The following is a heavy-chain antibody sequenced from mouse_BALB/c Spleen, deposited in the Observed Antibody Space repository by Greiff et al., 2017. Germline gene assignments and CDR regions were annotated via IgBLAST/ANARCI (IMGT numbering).Heavy chain of an antibody. D-gene: IGHD2-1*01. CDR2: ISSGGSYT. J-gene: IGHJ4*01. Sequence: EVKLVESGGDLVKPGGSLKLSCAASGFTFSSYGMSWVRQTPDKRLEWVATISSGGSYTYYPDSVKGRFTISRDNAKNTLYLQMSSLKSEDTAMYYCARRGNYSAMGYWGQGTSVTVSS. CDR3: ARRGNYSAMGY. CDR1: GFTFSSYG. V-gene: IGHV5-6*02.